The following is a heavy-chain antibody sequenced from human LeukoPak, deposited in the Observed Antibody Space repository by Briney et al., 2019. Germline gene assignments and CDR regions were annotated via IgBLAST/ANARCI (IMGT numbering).Heavy chain of an antibody. Sequence: PGGSLRLSCAASGFTFSSYSMNWVRQAPGKGLEWVSSISSSSSYIYYADSVKGRFTIYRGNAKNSLYLQMNSLRAEDTAVYYCARDGLYSSGWYEGDAFDIWGQGTMVTVSS. CDR3: ARDGLYSSGWYEGDAFDI. V-gene: IGHV3-21*01. J-gene: IGHJ3*02. D-gene: IGHD6-19*01. CDR2: ISSSSSYI. CDR1: GFTFSSYS.